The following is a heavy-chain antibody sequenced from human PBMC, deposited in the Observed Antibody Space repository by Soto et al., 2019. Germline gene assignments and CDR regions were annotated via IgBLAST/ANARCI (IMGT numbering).Heavy chain of an antibody. D-gene: IGHD3-10*01. Sequence: PGGSLRLSCAASGCTFDDYAMHWARQAPGKGREWVSGISWNSGSIGYADAVKVRFTISRDNSKNSLYLQLNSLRAQDTALYYCAKDSYHGSGSSLNAFDIWGQGTMVTVSS. CDR2: ISWNSGSI. CDR3: AKDSYHGSGSSLNAFDI. J-gene: IGHJ3*02. CDR1: GCTFDDYA. V-gene: IGHV3-9*01.